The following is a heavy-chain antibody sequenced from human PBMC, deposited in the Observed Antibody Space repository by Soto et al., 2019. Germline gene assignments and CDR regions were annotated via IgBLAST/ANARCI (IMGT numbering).Heavy chain of an antibody. CDR1: GGTFSSYA. J-gene: IGHJ4*02. CDR3: ATTGDGDGNSAKADY. Sequence: QVQLVQSGAEVKKPGSSVKVSCKASGGTFSSYAISWVRQAPGQGLEWMGGIIAIFGTANYAQKVQGRVTMTADESTSTAYMELSSLRSEDTAVYYCATTGDGDGNSAKADYWGQGTLVTVSS. CDR2: IIAIFGTA. D-gene: IGHD4-17*01. V-gene: IGHV1-69*01.